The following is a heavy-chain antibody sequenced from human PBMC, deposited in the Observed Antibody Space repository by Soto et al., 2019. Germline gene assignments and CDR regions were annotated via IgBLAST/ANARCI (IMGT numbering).Heavy chain of an antibody. V-gene: IGHV1-3*01. J-gene: IGHJ5*02. D-gene: IGHD6-13*01. CDR3: ARDVVQQLVRVHNWFDP. CDR1: GYTFTSYA. Sequence: ASVKVSCKASGYTFTSYAMHWVRQAPGQRLEWMGWINAGNGNTKYSQKFQGRVTITRDTSASTAYMELSGLRSEDTAVYYCARDVVQQLVRVHNWFDPRGQRTLVTGSS. CDR2: INAGNGNT.